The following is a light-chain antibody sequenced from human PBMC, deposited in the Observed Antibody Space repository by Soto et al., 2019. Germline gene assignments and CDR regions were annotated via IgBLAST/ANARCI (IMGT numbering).Light chain of an antibody. V-gene: IGKV1-5*01. CDR1: QGITGW. Sequence: DIQLTQSPSTLSASVGDRVTITCRASQGITGWLAWYQQKPGKAPKLLIFDASTLQSGVPPRFSGSGSGTDFTLAISSLQPEDSATYYCLQDINYPWTFGQGTKVDI. CDR3: LQDINYPWT. CDR2: DAS. J-gene: IGKJ1*01.